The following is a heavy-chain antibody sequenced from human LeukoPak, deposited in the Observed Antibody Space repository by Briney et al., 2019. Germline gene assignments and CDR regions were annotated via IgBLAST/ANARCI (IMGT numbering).Heavy chain of an antibody. CDR2: IRYDGNSK. D-gene: IGHD1-26*01. CDR3: AKDPSGTYCGDY. CDR1: GFTFSSFA. J-gene: IGHJ4*02. V-gene: IGHV3-30*02. Sequence: GGSLRLSCAASGFTFSSFAMHWVRQAPGKGLEWVAFIRYDGNSKYHADSVKGRFTVSRDNSKNTLYLQMNSLRDEDTALYYCAKDPSGTYCGDYWGQETLVTVSS.